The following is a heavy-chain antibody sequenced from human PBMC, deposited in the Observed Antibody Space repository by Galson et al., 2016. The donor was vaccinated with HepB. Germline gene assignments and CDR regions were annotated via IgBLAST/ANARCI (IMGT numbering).Heavy chain of an antibody. D-gene: IGHD3-22*01. Sequence: SVKVSCKASGYSFTAYGVSWVRQAPGQGLEWMGWISPDRGNTHYAQKFQGRVTVTTDTSTSITYMELRSLRSDDTAVYYCARDRGWLQDDSISYYPHPADYWGQGTLVTVSS. CDR3: ARDRGWLQDDSISYYPHPADY. V-gene: IGHV1-18*01. J-gene: IGHJ4*02. CDR1: GYSFTAYG. CDR2: ISPDRGNT.